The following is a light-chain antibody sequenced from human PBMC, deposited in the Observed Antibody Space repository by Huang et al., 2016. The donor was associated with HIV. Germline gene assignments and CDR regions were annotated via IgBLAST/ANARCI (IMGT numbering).Light chain of an antibody. Sequence: IQLTQFPSSLSASVGDRVMITCRGSQDINSNLAWYQQKPEKAPKLLIYGASTLQSGVPSRFSGRGSGTVFILTINNRQPEDFATYCCQQCNNFFFGPGTKVDVK. CDR3: QQCNNFF. CDR2: GAS. V-gene: IGKV1-9*01. CDR1: QDINSN. J-gene: IGKJ3*01.